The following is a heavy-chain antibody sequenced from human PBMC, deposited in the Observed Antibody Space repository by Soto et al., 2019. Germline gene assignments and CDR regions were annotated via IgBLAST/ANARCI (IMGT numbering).Heavy chain of an antibody. CDR3: VKDLIGDDCSGGGCLGG. D-gene: IGHD2-15*01. V-gene: IGHV3-23*01. CDR1: GFPFSSYA. J-gene: IGHJ4*02. CDR2: ISTSAGST. Sequence: EVQLLESGGGLVQPGGSLRLSCAASGFPFSSYAMSWVRQAPGKGLDWVSSISTSAGSTHYADSVKGRFTISRDNSKNTLYLQMNSLRAEDSAIYYCVKDLIGDDCSGGGCLGGWCQGTLVTVSA.